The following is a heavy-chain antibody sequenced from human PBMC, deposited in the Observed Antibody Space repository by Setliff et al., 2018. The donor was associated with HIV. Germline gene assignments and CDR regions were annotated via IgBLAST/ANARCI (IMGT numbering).Heavy chain of an antibody. V-gene: IGHV3-48*03. CDR3: ARLSPPDDYGDLGGVDY. D-gene: IGHD4-17*01. CDR1: GFTFSSYE. J-gene: IGHJ4*02. CDR2: ISSSDSTI. Sequence: LRLSCAASGFTFSSYEMNWVRQAPGKGLEWVAYISSSDSTIYYAASVKGRFTIHRDNAKNSLFLQMDSLRAEDTAVYYCARLSPPDDYGDLGGVDYWGPGTLVTVSS.